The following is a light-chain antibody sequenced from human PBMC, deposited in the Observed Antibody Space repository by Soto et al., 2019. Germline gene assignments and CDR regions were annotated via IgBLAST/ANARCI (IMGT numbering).Light chain of an antibody. CDR2: SAS. J-gene: IGKJ3*01. V-gene: IGKV3D-20*02. CDR3: QQRSNWPFT. Sequence: EIVLTQSPGTLSLSPGERATLSCRASQSLSVNSLAWYQQKPGQSPRLLIYSASRTAFGFPDRFSGSASGPDFTLTIVRPEPDDSAVYYCQQRSNWPFTFGPGTKVDIK. CDR1: QSLSVNS.